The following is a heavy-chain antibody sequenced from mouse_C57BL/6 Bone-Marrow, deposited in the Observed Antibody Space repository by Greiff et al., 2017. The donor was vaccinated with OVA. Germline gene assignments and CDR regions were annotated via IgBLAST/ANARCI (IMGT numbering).Heavy chain of an antibody. D-gene: IGHD1-1*01. Sequence: EVQLQQSGPELVKPGASVKISCKASGYTFTDYYMNWVKQSHGKSLEWIGDINPNNGGTSYNQKFKGKATLTVDKSSSTAYMELRSLTSEDSAVYYCARVGEYGSSPWFADWGQGTLVTVSA. J-gene: IGHJ3*01. CDR2: INPNNGGT. CDR3: ARVGEYGSSPWFAD. CDR1: GYTFTDYY. V-gene: IGHV1-26*01.